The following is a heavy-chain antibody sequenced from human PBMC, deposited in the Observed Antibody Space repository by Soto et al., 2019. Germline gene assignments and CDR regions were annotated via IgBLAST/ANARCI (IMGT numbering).Heavy chain of an antibody. CDR3: ARGRYGDY. Sequence: QVHLVQSGAEVKKPGASVKVSCKGSGYAFTTYGITWVRQAPGQGLEWMGWISAHKGNTNYAQKLQGRVTVTRDTSTSTAYMELRSLRSDDTAMYYCARGRYGDYWGQGALVTVSS. J-gene: IGHJ4*02. D-gene: IGHD1-1*01. CDR2: ISAHKGNT. CDR1: GYAFTTYG. V-gene: IGHV1-18*01.